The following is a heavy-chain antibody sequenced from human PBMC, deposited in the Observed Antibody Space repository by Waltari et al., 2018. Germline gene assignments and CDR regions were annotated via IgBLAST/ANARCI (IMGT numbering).Heavy chain of an antibody. CDR2: MNPNSGNT. CDR1: GYTCTSSD. V-gene: IGHV1-8*01. J-gene: IGHJ6*02. Sequence: QVQLVQSGAEVKKPGASVKVSCKASGYTCTSSDINWVRQATGQGLEWIGWMNPNSGNTGYAQKFQGRVTMTRNTSISTAYMELSSLRSEDTAVYYCATRSYRAARQADRFGMDVWGQGTTVTVSS. D-gene: IGHD6-6*01. CDR3: ATRSYRAARQADRFGMDV.